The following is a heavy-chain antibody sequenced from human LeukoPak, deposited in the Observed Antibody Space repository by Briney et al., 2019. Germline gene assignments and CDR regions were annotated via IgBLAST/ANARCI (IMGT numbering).Heavy chain of an antibody. J-gene: IGHJ4*02. V-gene: IGHV3-11*04. CDR2: ISSSGSTI. Sequence: GGSLRLSCAASGFTFSDYYMSWIRQAPGKGLEWVSYISSSGSTIYYADSVKGRFTISRDNAKNSLYLQMNSLRAEDTAVYYCARYTYYDFWSGSNSFDYWGQGTLVTVSS. D-gene: IGHD3-3*01. CDR3: ARYTYYDFWSGSNSFDY. CDR1: GFTFSDYY.